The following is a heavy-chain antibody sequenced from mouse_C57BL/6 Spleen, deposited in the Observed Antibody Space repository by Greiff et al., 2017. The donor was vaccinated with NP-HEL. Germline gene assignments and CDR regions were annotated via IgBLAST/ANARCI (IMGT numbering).Heavy chain of an antibody. Sequence: EVQLVESGGGLVQPGGSLKLSCAASGFTFSSYGMSWVRQTPDKRLELVATINSNGGSTYYPDSAKGRFTISRDNAKNTLYLQISSLKSEDTAMYYCARMAITINWGQGTTLTVSS. D-gene: IGHD1-3*01. CDR3: ARMAITIN. V-gene: IGHV5-6-3*01. CDR2: INSNGGST. CDR1: GFTFSSYG. J-gene: IGHJ2*01.